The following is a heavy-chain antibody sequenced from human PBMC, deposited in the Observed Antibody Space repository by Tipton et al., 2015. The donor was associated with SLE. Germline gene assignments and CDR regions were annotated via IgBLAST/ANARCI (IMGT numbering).Heavy chain of an antibody. D-gene: IGHD6-13*01. J-gene: IGHJ6*03. CDR2: IYYSGST. V-gene: IGHV4-59*01. CDR1: GSSISSYY. Sequence: LRLSCTVSGSSISSYYWSWIRQPPGKGLEWIGYIYYSGSTNYNPSLKSRVTISVDTSKNQFSLKLSSVTAADTAVYYCARDHRAAAGTYYYYDRVVWGKGATVTVSS. CDR3: ARDHRAAAGTYYYYDRVV.